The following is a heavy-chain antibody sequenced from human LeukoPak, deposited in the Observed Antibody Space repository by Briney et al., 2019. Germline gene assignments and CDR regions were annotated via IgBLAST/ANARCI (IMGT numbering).Heavy chain of an antibody. J-gene: IGHJ4*02. Sequence: GGSLRLSCAASGFTFRSYAMSWVRQAPGKGLEWVSHISSSSSSIYYADSVKGRFSISRDNAKNSLYLQMNSLRDEDTAVYYCARSGYGSRWYFFDHWGQGTLVTVSS. D-gene: IGHD6-13*01. CDR1: GFTFRSYA. V-gene: IGHV3-48*02. CDR3: ARSGYGSRWYFFDH. CDR2: ISSSSSSI.